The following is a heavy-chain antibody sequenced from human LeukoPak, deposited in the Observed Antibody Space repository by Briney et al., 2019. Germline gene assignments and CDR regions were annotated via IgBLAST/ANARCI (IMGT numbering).Heavy chain of an antibody. CDR2: SGSGGST. J-gene: IGHJ6*04. V-gene: IGHV3-23*01. Sequence: PGGSLRLSCAASGFTFSSYAMSWVRQAPGKGLEWVSASGSGGSTYYADSVKGRFTISRDNAKNSLYLQMNSLRAEDTAVYYCAELGITMIGGVWGEGTTVTISS. D-gene: IGHD3-10*02. CDR3: AELGITMIGGV. CDR1: GFTFSSYA.